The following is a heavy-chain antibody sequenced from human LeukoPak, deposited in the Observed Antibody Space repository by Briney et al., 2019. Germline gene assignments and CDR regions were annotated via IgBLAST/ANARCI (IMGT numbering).Heavy chain of an antibody. Sequence: GGSLRLSCAASGFTFSSYWMHWVRHAPGKGLVWVSRINNDGSSTSYADSVQGRFTISRDSSKNTLYLQMNSLRAEDTAVYYCAKDFWSGYYSGYFDYWGQGTLVTVSS. D-gene: IGHD3-3*01. CDR2: INNDGSST. V-gene: IGHV3-74*01. CDR3: AKDFWSGYYSGYFDY. J-gene: IGHJ4*02. CDR1: GFTFSSYW.